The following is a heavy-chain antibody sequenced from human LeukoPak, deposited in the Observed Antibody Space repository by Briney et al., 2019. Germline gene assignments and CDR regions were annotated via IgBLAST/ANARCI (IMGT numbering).Heavy chain of an antibody. CDR3: TTYDYGDLAFDY. V-gene: IGHV3-15*01. D-gene: IGHD4-17*01. CDR2: IKSKTDGGTT. J-gene: IGHJ4*02. CDR1: GFTFSNAW. Sequence: KPGGSLRLSCAASGFTFSNAWMSWVRQAPGKGLEWVGRIKSKTDGGTTDYAAPVKGRFTISRGDSKNTLYLQMNSLKTEDTAVYYCTTYDYGDLAFDYWGQGTLVTVSS.